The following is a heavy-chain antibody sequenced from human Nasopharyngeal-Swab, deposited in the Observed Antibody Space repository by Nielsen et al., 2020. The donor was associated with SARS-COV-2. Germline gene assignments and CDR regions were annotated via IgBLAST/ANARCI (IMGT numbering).Heavy chain of an antibody. V-gene: IGHV4-38-2*02. CDR2: LYNTGST. CDR3: VRGSWPGGYYDY. D-gene: IGHD2-15*01. J-gene: IGHJ4*02. CDR1: DYSISSGYY. Sequence: SETLSLTCIVSDYSISSGYYCGWIRQSPGKGLEWIGSLYNTGSTYYNPPLESRVSMSVDTSKNQFSLKLTSVTAADTAVYYCVRGSWPGGYYDYWGQGTLVTVSS.